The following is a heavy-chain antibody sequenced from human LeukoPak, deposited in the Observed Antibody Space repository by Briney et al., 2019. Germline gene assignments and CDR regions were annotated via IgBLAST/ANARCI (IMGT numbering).Heavy chain of an antibody. J-gene: IGHJ4*02. V-gene: IGHV3-23*01. CDR3: AKQFFSQTTVTSPGYFDY. CDR1: GFTFSSYA. CDR2: ISGSGGST. Sequence: GGSLRLSCAASGFTFSSYAMSWVRQAPGKGLEWVSAISGSGGSTYYADSVKGRFTISRDNSKNTLYLQMNSLRAEDTAVYYCAKQFFSQTTVTSPGYFDYWGQGTLVTVSS. D-gene: IGHD4-17*01.